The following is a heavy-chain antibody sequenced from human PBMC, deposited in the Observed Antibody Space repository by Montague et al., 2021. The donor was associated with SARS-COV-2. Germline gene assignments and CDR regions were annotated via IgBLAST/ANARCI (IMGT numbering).Heavy chain of an antibody. V-gene: IGHV4-34*01. J-gene: IGHJ6*02. CDR2: INHSGGT. CDR1: GGSFSGYY. Sequence: SETLSLTCAVYGGSFSGYYWSWIRQPPGKGLEWIGEINHSGGTNYNPSLKSRVTISVDTSKNQFSLKLSSVTAADTAVYYCARGRRILLWFGELLSGGDYYGMDVRGQGTTVTVSS. CDR3: ARGRRILLWFGELLSGGDYYGMDV. D-gene: IGHD3-10*01.